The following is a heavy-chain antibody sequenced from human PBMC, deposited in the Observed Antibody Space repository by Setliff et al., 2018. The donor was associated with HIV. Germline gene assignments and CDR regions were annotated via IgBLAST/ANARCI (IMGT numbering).Heavy chain of an antibody. V-gene: IGHV4-30-4*01. CDR2: TYASGST. CDR3: ARDNDSGRDFDYTTSYFDC. Sequence: SETLSLTCTVSGGSISSGDYYWSWIRQPPGKGLEWIGYTYASGSTYYNPSLKSRVTISVDTSMNHFSLNLNSVTAADTAVYYCARDNDSGRDFDYTTSYFDCWGQGTLVTVSS. J-gene: IGHJ4*02. CDR1: GGSISSGDYY. D-gene: IGHD3-10*01.